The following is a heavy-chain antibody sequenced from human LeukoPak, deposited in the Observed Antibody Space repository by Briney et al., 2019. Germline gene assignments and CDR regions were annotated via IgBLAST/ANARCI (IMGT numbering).Heavy chain of an antibody. CDR3: ARGEGSGSYMSYFDY. V-gene: IGHV4-34*01. D-gene: IGHD3-10*01. CDR1: GGSFSGYH. Sequence: PSETLSLTCAVYGGSFSGYHWSWIRQPPGKGLEWIGEINHSGSTNYNPSLESRVTISEDMSKNQFSLKLSSVTAADTAFYYCARGEGSGSYMSYFDYWGQGALVTVSS. J-gene: IGHJ4*02. CDR2: INHSGST.